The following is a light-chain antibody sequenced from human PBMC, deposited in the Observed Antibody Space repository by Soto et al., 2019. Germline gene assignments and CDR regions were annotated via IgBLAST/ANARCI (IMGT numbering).Light chain of an antibody. CDR1: QGINSY. CDR3: QQLHSFPLT. V-gene: IGKV1-9*01. J-gene: IGKJ4*01. Sequence: QLTQSPSSLSASVGDRVTITCRASQGINSYLAWYQQKPGNAPKLLIYAASTLQSGFPSRFSGSGSGTDFTHTISNLQPEDFATYYCQQLHSFPLTFGGGTKVEIK. CDR2: AAS.